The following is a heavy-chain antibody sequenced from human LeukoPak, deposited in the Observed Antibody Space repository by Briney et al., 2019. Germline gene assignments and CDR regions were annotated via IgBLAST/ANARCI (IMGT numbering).Heavy chain of an antibody. D-gene: IGHD3-10*01. CDR2: IIPILGIA. Sequence: GASVKVSCKASGYTFTDYYMYWVRQAPGQGLEWMGRIIPILGIANYAQKFQGRVTITADKSTSTAYMELSSLRSEDTAVYYCARESDPNEYYYGSDNYYYGMDVWGQGTTVTVSS. V-gene: IGHV1-69*04. J-gene: IGHJ6*02. CDR1: GYTFTDYY. CDR3: ARESDPNEYYYGSDNYYYGMDV.